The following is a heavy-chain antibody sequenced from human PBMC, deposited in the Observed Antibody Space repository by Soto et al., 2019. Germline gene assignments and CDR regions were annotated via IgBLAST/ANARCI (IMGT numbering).Heavy chain of an antibody. V-gene: IGHV3-48*01. D-gene: IGHD3-22*01. CDR3: ARDSSGRQYYGMDV. Sequence: GGSLRLSCTPSGFIFSDYSMNWVRQAPGKGLEWISYITTTSSTMYYADSVKGRFTISRGNAKNSLYLQMNSLRGEDTAVYYCARDSSGRQYYGMDVWGQGTTVTVSS. CDR1: GFIFSDYS. CDR2: ITTTSSTM. J-gene: IGHJ6*02.